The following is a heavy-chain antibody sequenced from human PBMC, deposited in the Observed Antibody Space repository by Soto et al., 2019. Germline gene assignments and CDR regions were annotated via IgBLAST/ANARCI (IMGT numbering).Heavy chain of an antibody. D-gene: IGHD1-26*01. J-gene: IGHJ5*02. CDR2: IYPGDSDT. Sequence: EVQLVQSGAEVKKPGESLKISCKGSGYSFTSYWIGWVRQMPGKGLEWMGIIYPGDSDTRYSPSFQGQVTISADKSISTASLQWSSLKASATAMYYCASRIREIATPGSSFDPWGQGTLVTVSS. CDR1: GYSFTSYW. V-gene: IGHV5-51*01. CDR3: ASRIREIATPGSSFDP.